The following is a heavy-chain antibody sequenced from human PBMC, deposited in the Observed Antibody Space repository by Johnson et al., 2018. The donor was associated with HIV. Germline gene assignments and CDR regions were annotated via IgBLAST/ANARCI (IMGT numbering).Heavy chain of an antibody. Sequence: QVQLVESGGGVVQPGKSLRLSCAASGFTFSDYYMSWIRQAPGKGLEWVSFISSSGSSIYYADSVKGRFTVSRDNTKKSLYLQMNSLRADDTAVYYGARDSTPWGGDYVGYAFDLWGQGTMVTISS. CDR2: ISSSGSSI. V-gene: IGHV3-11*04. J-gene: IGHJ3*01. CDR1: GFTFSDYY. CDR3: ARDSTPWGGDYVGYAFDL. D-gene: IGHD4-17*01.